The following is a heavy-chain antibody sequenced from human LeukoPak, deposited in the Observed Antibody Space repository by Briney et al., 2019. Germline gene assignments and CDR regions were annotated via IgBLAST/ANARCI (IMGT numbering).Heavy chain of an antibody. Sequence: GGSLRLSCAASGFTFSSYGMHWVRQAPGKGLEWVAVISYDGSNKYYADSVKGRFTISRDNSKNTLYLQMNSLRAEDTAVYYCAREFWSVAGTEFFDYWGQGTLVTVSS. J-gene: IGHJ4*02. V-gene: IGHV3-30*03. CDR3: AREFWSVAGTEFFDY. CDR1: GFTFSSYG. CDR2: ISYDGSNK. D-gene: IGHD6-19*01.